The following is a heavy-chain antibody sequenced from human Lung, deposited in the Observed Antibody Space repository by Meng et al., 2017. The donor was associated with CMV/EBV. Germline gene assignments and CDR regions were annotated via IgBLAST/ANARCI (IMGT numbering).Heavy chain of an antibody. J-gene: IGHJ6*02. Sequence: GGSLRLXCAASGPTVNSKYLTWVRQAPGKGLEWVSVINSGGSTDYIDSVKGRFTISRDNYKNTLYLQMNSLSPEDTAVYYCARDMYWNQAYHGMDVWCQGTTVTVSS. CDR1: GPTVNSKY. CDR3: ARDMYWNQAYHGMDV. CDR2: INSGGST. V-gene: IGHV3-66*02. D-gene: IGHD2-8*02.